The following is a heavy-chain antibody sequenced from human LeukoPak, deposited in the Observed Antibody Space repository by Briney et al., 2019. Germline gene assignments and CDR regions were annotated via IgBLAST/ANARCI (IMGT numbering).Heavy chain of an antibody. Sequence: ASVKVSCKASGGTFSSYAISWVRQAPGQGLEWMGGIIPIFGTANYAQKFQGRVTITTDESTSTAYMELSSLRSEDTAVYYCARDSDSPYYDSRGYYFPRTFDYWGQGTLVTVSS. V-gene: IGHV1-69*05. CDR2: IIPIFGTA. CDR1: GGTFSSYA. CDR3: ARDSDSPYYDSRGYYFPRTFDY. J-gene: IGHJ4*02. D-gene: IGHD3-22*01.